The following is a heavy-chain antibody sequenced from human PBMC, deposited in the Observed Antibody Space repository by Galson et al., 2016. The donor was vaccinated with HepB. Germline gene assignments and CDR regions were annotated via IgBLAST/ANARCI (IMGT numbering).Heavy chain of an antibody. CDR1: GFGVSSYG. J-gene: IGHJ6*02. CDR2: ISFEGSNK. D-gene: IGHD1-26*01. Sequence: SLRLACAASGFGVSSYGMHWVRQAPGKGLEWVAAISFEGSNKEYADSVKGRFSISRDNSKNTLYLQMNILRVQDTAVYYCAKDLKRSSGSYYYYAMDVWGRGTTVTVSS. V-gene: IGHV3-30*18. CDR3: AKDLKRSSGSYYYYAMDV.